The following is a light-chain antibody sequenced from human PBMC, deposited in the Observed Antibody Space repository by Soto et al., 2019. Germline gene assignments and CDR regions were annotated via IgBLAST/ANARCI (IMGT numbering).Light chain of an antibody. CDR2: AAS. Sequence: DIQMTQSPSSLYGSLGDRVTITCRASESIARHLNWYQQKPGKAPKLQIYAASSLQNGVPSRFRGGGSGTDFTLTINNLQPEDFAAYYCQQTYSTLSITFGQGTRLQIK. V-gene: IGKV1-39*01. CDR3: QQTYSTLSIT. J-gene: IGKJ5*01. CDR1: ESIARH.